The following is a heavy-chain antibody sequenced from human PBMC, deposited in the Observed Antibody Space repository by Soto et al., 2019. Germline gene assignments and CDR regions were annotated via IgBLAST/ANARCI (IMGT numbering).Heavy chain of an antibody. CDR3: ARDPDTAMAFDY. CDR1: GGSISSGGYY. V-gene: IGHV4-31*03. CDR2: IYYSGST. Sequence: SETLSLTCTVSGGSISSGGYYWSWIRQHPGKGLEWIGYIYYSGSTYYNPSLKSRVTISVDTSKNQFSLKLSSVTAADTAVYYCARDPDTAMAFDYWGQGTLVTVSS. D-gene: IGHD5-18*01. J-gene: IGHJ4*02.